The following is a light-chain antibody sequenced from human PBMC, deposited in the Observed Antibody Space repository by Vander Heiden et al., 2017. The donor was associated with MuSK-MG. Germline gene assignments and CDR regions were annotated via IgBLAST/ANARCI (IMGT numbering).Light chain of an antibody. J-gene: IGKJ2*01. CDR3: QQYSNWYT. Sequence: EIVMTQSPATLSVSPGERATLSCRASQSVGSNLAWYQRKPGQAPRLLIFGASTRATDIPARFSGSGSGTEFTLTISSLQSEDFAIYYCQQYSNWYTFGQGTKLEIK. CDR1: QSVGSN. CDR2: GAS. V-gene: IGKV3-15*01.